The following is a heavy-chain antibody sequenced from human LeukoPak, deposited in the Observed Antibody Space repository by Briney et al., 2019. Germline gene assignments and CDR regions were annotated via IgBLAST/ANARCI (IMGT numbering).Heavy chain of an antibody. CDR2: IRFDGSYK. V-gene: IGHV3-30*02. Sequence: GGSLRLSCEASGFSFSSYGLHWVRQAPGKGLEWVAFIRFDGSYKYYADSVKGRFTISRDNSKNTLYLQMNSLRAEDTAVYYCARDTDSWYFDYWGQGTLVTVSS. CDR1: GFSFSSYG. J-gene: IGHJ4*02. D-gene: IGHD6-13*01. CDR3: ARDTDSWYFDY.